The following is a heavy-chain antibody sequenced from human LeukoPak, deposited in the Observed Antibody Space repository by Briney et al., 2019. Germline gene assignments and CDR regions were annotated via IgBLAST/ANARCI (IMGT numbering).Heavy chain of an antibody. V-gene: IGHV3-9*01. J-gene: IGHJ4*02. CDR3: AKDDSSSSLDY. D-gene: IGHD6-6*01. Sequence: PGGSLRLSCAASGFTFDDCAMHWVRQAPGKGLEWVSGISWNSGSIGYADSVKGRFTISRDNAKNSLYLQMNSLRAEDTALYYCAKDDSSSSLDYWGQGTLVTVSS. CDR2: ISWNSGSI. CDR1: GFTFDDCA.